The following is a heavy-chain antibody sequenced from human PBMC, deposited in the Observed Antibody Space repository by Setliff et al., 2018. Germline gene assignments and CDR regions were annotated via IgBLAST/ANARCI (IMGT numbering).Heavy chain of an antibody. V-gene: IGHV4-4*08. CDR2: IHTSGT. Sequence: SETLSLTCSVSGGSISSYYWSWIRQPPGKGLEWIGNIHTSGTNYNPSLKSRVTISVDTSKNQISLSLTSITAADAAVYHCARARWTGGYYSGDNYYMDVWGKGTTVTVSS. CDR3: ARARWTGGYYSGDNYYMDV. J-gene: IGHJ6*03. CDR1: GGSISSYY. D-gene: IGHD3-22*01.